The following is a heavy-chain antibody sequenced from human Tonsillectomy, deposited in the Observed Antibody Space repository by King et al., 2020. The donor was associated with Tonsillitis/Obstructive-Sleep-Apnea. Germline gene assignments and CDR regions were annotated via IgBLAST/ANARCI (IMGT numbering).Heavy chain of an antibody. V-gene: IGHV4-31*01. CDR2: IYYSGST. CDR1: GGSISSGGYY. CDR3: ARGGLGVVVPAARTSSSLQFDY. Sequence: HVQLQESGPGLVKPSQTLSLTCTVSGGSISSGGYYWSWIRQHPGKGLEWIGYIYYSGSTYYNPSLKSLVTISVDTSKNQFSLKLSSVTAADTAVYYCARGGLGVVVPAARTSSSLQFDYWGQGTLVTVSS. D-gene: IGHD2-2*01. J-gene: IGHJ4*02.